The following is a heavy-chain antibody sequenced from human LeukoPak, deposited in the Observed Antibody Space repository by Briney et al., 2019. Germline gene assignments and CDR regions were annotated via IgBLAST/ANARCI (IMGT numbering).Heavy chain of an antibody. CDR3: ARPPQVGARHPLVF. D-gene: IGHD1-26*01. Sequence: GASVKVSCQSSGYTFTTSGISWLRQAPGQGLEWMGIINPSGGSTSYAQKFQGRVTMTRDTSTSTVYMELSSLRSEDTAVYYCARPPQVGARHPLVFWGQGTLVTVSS. CDR1: GYTFTTSG. CDR2: INPSGGST. J-gene: IGHJ4*02. V-gene: IGHV1-46*01.